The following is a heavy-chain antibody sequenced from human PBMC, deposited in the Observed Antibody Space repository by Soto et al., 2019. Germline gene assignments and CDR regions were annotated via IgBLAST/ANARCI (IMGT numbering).Heavy chain of an antibody. CDR3: ARVVDTAMVPDY. J-gene: IGHJ4*02. Sequence: PSETLSLTCTVSGGSISSYYWSWIRQPPGKGLEWIGYIYYSGSTNYNPSLKSRVTISVDTSKNQFSPKLSSVTAADTAVYYCARVVDTAMVPDYWGQGTLVTVSS. V-gene: IGHV4-59*01. D-gene: IGHD5-18*01. CDR2: IYYSGST. CDR1: GGSISSYY.